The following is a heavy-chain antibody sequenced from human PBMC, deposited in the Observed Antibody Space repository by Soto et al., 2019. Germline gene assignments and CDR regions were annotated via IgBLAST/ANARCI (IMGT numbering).Heavy chain of an antibody. V-gene: IGHV4-31*03. CDR1: GDSVTTGGYY. CDR2: ISDRGTT. CDR3: ATPPPYCAGDCYSLYFHH. J-gene: IGHJ1*01. Sequence: PSETLSLTCTVSGDSVTTGGYYWSWIRHHAGKGLEWIGYISDRGTTDYNPSLRSRITISVDTSKNQFSLTLNSVIAADTAVYYCATPPPYCAGDCYSLYFHHWGQGTLVTVSS. D-gene: IGHD2-21*02.